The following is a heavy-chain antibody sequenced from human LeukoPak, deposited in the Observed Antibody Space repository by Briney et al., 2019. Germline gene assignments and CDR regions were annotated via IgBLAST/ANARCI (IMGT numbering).Heavy chain of an antibody. V-gene: IGHV4-38-2*02. D-gene: IGHD3-10*01. CDR1: GYSISSGYY. Sequence: SETLSLTCTVSGYSISSGYYWGWIRQPPGKGLEWIGSIYHSGSTYYNPSLKSRVTISVDTSKNQFSLKLSSVTAADTAVYYCARTEVGTLSVSGYYFDSWGQGALVTVSS. CDR2: IYHSGST. J-gene: IGHJ4*02. CDR3: ARTEVGTLSVSGYYFDS.